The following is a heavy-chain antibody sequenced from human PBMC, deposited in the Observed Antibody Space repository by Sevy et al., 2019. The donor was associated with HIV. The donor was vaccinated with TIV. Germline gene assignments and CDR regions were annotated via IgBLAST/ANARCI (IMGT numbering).Heavy chain of an antibody. V-gene: IGHV4-34*01. J-gene: IGHJ5*02. CDR3: GRSIASVLPGPLGLFFRVYSNWFGP. CDR1: GGSFSDYY. Sequence: SETLSLTCAVYGGSFSDYYWSWIRQPPGGGLEWIGEISHIGSTNYNPSLKSRVTMSLDTSTNQFSLKLKSMTAADTAVYYCGRSIASVLPGPLGLFFRVYSNWFGPWGQGTLVTVSS. D-gene: IGHD6-13*01. CDR2: ISHIGST.